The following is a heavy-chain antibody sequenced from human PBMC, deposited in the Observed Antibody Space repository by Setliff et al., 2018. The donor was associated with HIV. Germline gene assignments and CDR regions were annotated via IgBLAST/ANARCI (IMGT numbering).Heavy chain of an antibody. Sequence: ASVKVSCKASGYTFTGYYMHWVRQAPGQGLEWMGWINPNSGGTTYAQKFQGRVTMTRDTSISTAYMEVSRLRSDDTAVYYCARGDSNDYVWGSYMRAYYYYGMDVWGQGTTVTVSS. J-gene: IGHJ6*02. CDR3: ARGDSNDYVWGSYMRAYYYYGMDV. D-gene: IGHD3-16*01. CDR2: INPNSGGT. CDR1: GYTFTGYY. V-gene: IGHV1-2*02.